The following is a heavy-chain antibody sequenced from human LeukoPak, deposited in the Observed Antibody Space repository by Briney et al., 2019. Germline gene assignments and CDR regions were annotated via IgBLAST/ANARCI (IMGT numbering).Heavy chain of an antibody. CDR2: ISSSSSYI. CDR3: ARDLGYCSGGSCYSHYFDY. V-gene: IGHV3-21*01. D-gene: IGHD2-15*01. CDR1: GFTFSSYS. Sequence: GGSLRLSCAASGFTFSSYSMNWVRQAPGKGLEWVSSISSSSSYIYYADSVKGRFTISRDNAKNSLYLQMNSLRAEDTAVYYCARDLGYCSGGSCYSHYFDYWGQGTLVTVSS. J-gene: IGHJ4*02.